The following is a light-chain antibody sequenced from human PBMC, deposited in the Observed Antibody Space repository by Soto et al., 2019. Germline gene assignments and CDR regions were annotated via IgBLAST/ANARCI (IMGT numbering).Light chain of an antibody. V-gene: IGKV1-5*01. CDR3: QQYNSYSSLT. CDR1: QSIRRW. CDR2: DAS. J-gene: IGKJ4*01. Sequence: DIQMTQSPSTLSASVGDRVTITCRASQSIRRWLAWYQQKPGKAPNLLIYDASTLETGVPSRFSGSGSGTEFTLTISSLQPDDFATYYCQQYNSYSSLTVGGGTKVDIK.